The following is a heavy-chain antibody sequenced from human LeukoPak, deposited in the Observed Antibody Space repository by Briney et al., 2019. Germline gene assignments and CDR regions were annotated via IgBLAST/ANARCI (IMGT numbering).Heavy chain of an antibody. CDR3: AREAAAGTPFDY. J-gene: IGHJ4*01. V-gene: IGHV3-7*01. CDR1: GFTFSNYF. Sequence: PGGSLRLSCVVSGFTFSNYFMGWVRQAPGKGLEWVANIKEDGSEKNYVDSVKGRFTISRDNAKNSLYLQMNSLRAEDTAIYYCAREAAAGTPFDYWGHGTWSPSPQ. D-gene: IGHD6-13*01. CDR2: IKEDGSEK.